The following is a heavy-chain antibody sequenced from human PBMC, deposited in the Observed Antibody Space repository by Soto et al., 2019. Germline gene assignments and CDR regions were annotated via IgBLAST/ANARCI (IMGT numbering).Heavy chain of an antibody. CDR2: IIPILGIA. V-gene: IGHV1-69*04. Sequence: SSVKVSCKASGGTFSSYTISWVRQAPGQGLEWMGRIIPILGIANYAQKFQGRVTITADKSTSTAYMELSSLRSEDTAVYYCAREEGSSVAGTLVYFQHRGQGTLVTVSS. CDR1: GGTFSSYT. D-gene: IGHD6-19*01. CDR3: AREEGSSVAGTLVYFQH. J-gene: IGHJ1*01.